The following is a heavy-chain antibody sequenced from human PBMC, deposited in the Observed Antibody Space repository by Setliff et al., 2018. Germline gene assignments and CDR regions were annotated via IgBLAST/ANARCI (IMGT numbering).Heavy chain of an antibody. CDR3: AADYYDSSGYGY. Sequence: EASVKVSCKASGGTFSSYAISWVRQAPGQGLEWMGGIIPIFGTANYAQKFQGRVTMTEDTSTDTAYMELSSLRSEDTAVYYCAADYYDSSGYGYWGQGTLVTVSS. CDR1: GGTFSSYA. D-gene: IGHD3-22*01. J-gene: IGHJ4*02. V-gene: IGHV1-69*06. CDR2: IIPIFGTA.